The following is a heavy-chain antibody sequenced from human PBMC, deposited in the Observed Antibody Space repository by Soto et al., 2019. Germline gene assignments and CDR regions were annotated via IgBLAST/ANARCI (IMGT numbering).Heavy chain of an antibody. V-gene: IGHV1-69*01. D-gene: IGHD3-16*02. Sequence: QVQLVQSGAEVKKPGSSVKVSCKASGGTFSSHAISWVRQAPGQGLEWMGGIIPIFGTAKYAQNFQGRVTSTADDSTSTANMQLSRLRSEDTAVSYFARGVRLGELSFSYWGQGTLVTVSS. CDR3: ARGVRLGELSFSY. CDR1: GGTFSSHA. CDR2: IIPIFGTA. J-gene: IGHJ4*01.